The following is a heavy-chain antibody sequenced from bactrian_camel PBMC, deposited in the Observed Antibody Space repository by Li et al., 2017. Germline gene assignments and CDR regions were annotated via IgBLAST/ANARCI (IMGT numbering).Heavy chain of an antibody. CDR2: MASDGST. CDR1: GITFSRHD. J-gene: IGHJ4*01. D-gene: IGHD3*01. V-gene: IGHV3S10*01. Sequence: VQLVESGGGLVQPGQSLRLSCAVSGITFSRHDMSWVRQAPGNEREGVAVMASDGSTNYVDSVKGRFTISRDTAKNTLNLQMDGLRPDDTAMYYCAADLGLRSQCQVSALPEFGVKGQGTQVTVS.